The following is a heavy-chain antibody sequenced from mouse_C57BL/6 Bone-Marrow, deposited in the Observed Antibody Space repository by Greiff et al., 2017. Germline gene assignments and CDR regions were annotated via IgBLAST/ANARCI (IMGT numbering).Heavy chain of an antibody. V-gene: IGHV1-54*01. Sequence: VQLVESGAELVRPGTSVKVSCKASGYAFTNYLIEWVKQRPGQGLEWIGVINPGSGGTNYNEKFKGKATLTADKSSSTAYMQLSSLTSEDSAVYFLARSKSGDSSCDFWGGGTLFTVS. D-gene: IGHD2-4*01. J-gene: IGHJ3*01. CDR2: INPGSGGT. CDR3: ARSKSGDSSCDF. CDR1: GYAFTNYL.